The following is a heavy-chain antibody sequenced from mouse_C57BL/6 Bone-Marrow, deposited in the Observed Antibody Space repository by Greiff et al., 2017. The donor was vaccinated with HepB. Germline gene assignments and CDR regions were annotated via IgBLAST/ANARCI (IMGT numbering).Heavy chain of an antibody. CDR1: GFNIKDDY. CDR2: IDPENGDT. Sequence: VQLKESGAELVRPGASVKLSCTASGFNIKDDYMHWVKQRPEQGLEWIGWIDPENGDTEYASKFQGKATITADTASNTAYLQLSSLTSEDTAVYYCSNGEWFAYWGQGTLVTVSA. V-gene: IGHV14-4*01. J-gene: IGHJ3*01. CDR3: SNGEWFAY.